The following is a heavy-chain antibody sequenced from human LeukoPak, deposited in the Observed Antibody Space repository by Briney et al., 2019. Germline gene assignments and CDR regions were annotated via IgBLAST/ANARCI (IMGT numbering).Heavy chain of an antibody. V-gene: IGHV4-59*06. Sequence: PSETLSLTCAVYVVSFSGYYWSWLRQPPGKGLEWIGYIYYSGSTYYNPSLKSRVTISVDTSKNQFSLKLSSVTAADTAVYYCASGAYSSSSFDYWGQGTLVTVSS. D-gene: IGHD6-6*01. CDR2: IYYSGST. J-gene: IGHJ4*02. CDR1: VVSFSGYY. CDR3: ASGAYSSSSFDY.